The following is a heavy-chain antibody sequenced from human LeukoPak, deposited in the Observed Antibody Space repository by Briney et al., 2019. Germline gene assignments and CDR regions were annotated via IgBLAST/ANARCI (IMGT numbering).Heavy chain of an antibody. J-gene: IGHJ4*02. D-gene: IGHD6-13*01. CDR1: GFTFSSHA. CDR2: ISGSGGST. CDR3: AKAGSTAAGSIRGNDY. Sequence: GGSLRLSCAASGFTFSSHAMSWVRQAPGKGLEWVSAISGSGGSTYYADSVKGRFTISRDNSKNTLYLQMNSLRAEDTAVYYCAKAGSTAAGSIRGNDYGGQGTLVTVSS. V-gene: IGHV3-23*01.